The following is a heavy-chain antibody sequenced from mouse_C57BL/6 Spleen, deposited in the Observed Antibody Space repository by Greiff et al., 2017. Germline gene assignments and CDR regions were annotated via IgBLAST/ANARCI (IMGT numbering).Heavy chain of an antibody. CDR2: IRNKANNHST. Sequence: EVKLVESGGGLVQPGGSMKLSCAASGFTFSDAWMDWVRQSPEKGLEWVAEIRNKANNHSTYYAESVKGRFTISRDDSKSSVYLQMNSLRAEDTGIYYCTSYSNDGYFDYWGQGTTLTVSS. CDR1: GFTFSDAW. J-gene: IGHJ2*01. CDR3: TSYSNDGYFDY. V-gene: IGHV6-6*01. D-gene: IGHD2-12*01.